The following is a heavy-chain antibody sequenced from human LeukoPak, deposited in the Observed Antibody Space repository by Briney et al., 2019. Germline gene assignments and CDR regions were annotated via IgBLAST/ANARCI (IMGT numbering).Heavy chain of an antibody. CDR2: IYYSGST. CDR3: GRVPHDFWSGYHDY. J-gene: IGHJ4*02. CDR1: GGSISSSSYY. V-gene: IGHV4-39*07. Sequence: SETLSLTCTVSGGSISSSSYYWGWIRQPPGKGLEWIGSIYYSGSTNYNPSLKSRVTISVDTSKNQFSLKLSSVTAADTAVYYCGRVPHDFWSGYHDYWGQGTLVTVSS. D-gene: IGHD3-3*01.